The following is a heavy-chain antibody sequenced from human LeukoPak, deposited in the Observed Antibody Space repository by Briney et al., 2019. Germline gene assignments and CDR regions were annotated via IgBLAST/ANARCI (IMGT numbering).Heavy chain of an antibody. J-gene: IGHJ4*02. V-gene: IGHV3-7*01. CDR2: IKKGGSEK. CDR1: GFIFSSHW. CDR3: ASPYCSSTSCYRAYFDY. D-gene: IGHD2-2*01. Sequence: GGSLRLSCAASGFIFSSHWMTWFRQVPGKGLEFVPSIKKGGSEKYYADSVKGRFTISRDNSKNTLYLQMNSLRAEDTAVYYCASPYCSSTSCYRAYFDYWGQGTLVTVSS.